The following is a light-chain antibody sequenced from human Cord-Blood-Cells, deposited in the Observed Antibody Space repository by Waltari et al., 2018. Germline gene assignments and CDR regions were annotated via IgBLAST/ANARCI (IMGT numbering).Light chain of an antibody. CDR1: QSVRSY. V-gene: IGKV3-11*01. CDR2: AAS. J-gene: IGKJ5*01. CDR3: QQRSNWPIT. Sequence: EIVLTQSPDTLSLSPGERSTLSCGASQSVRSYLDWYQQKPGQAPRLLIYAASNRATGIPDRFSGSGSGTDFTLTISSLEPEDFAVYYCQQRSNWPITFGQGTLLEIK.